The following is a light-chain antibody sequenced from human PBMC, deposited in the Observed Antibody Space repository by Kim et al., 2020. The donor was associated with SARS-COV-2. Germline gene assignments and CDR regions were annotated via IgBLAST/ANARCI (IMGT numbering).Light chain of an antibody. V-gene: IGKV3-15*01. CDR2: GAS. CDR3: QQYNNWPLT. Sequence: EIVMTQSPATLSVSPGERATHSCRASQSVSSNLAWYQQKPGQAPRLLIYGASTRASGIPARLSGSGSGTEFTLTISSLQSEDFAVYYCQQYNNWPLTFGQGTKVDIK. CDR1: QSVSSN. J-gene: IGKJ1*01.